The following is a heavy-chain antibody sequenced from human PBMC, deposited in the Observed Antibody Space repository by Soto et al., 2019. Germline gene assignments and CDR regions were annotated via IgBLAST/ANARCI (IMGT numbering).Heavy chain of an antibody. CDR2: IYYSGST. Sequence: SETLSLTCTVPGGSISSYYWSWIRQPPGKGLEWIGYIYYSGSTNYNPSLKSRVTISVDTSKNQFSLKLSSVTAADTAVYYCAREGFPGPEEMGYRYFDYWGQGTLVTVSS. CDR3: AREGFPGPEEMGYRYFDY. V-gene: IGHV4-59*01. J-gene: IGHJ4*02. D-gene: IGHD2-2*02. CDR1: GGSISSYY.